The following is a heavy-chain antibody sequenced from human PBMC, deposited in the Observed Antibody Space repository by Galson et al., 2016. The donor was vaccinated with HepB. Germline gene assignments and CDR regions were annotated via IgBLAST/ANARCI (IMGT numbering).Heavy chain of an antibody. D-gene: IGHD2-8*01. CDR1: GFSFSSYS. J-gene: IGHJ4*02. CDR3: ARDDKYAFDY. V-gene: IGHV3-48*01. Sequence: SLRLSCAASGFSFSSYSMNWVRQAPGKGLEWVSYIGVGGAVIWYADSVKGRFTISSDNVKNSLYLQMNSLRAEDTAVYYCARDDKYAFDYWGQGTLVPVSS. CDR2: IGVGGAVI.